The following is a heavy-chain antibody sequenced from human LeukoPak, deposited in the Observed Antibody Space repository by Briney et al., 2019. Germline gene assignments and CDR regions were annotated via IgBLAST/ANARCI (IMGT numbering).Heavy chain of an antibody. CDR3: ARLNCSSTSCYYYYYGMDV. D-gene: IGHD2-2*01. V-gene: IGHV4-59*08. Sequence: PSETLSLTCTVSGGSISSYYWSWIRQPPGKGLEWIGYIYYSGSTNYNPSLKSRVTISVDTSKNQFSLKLSSVTAADTAVYYCARLNCSSTSCYYYYYGMDVWGQGTTVTVSS. CDR1: GGSISSYY. CDR2: IYYSGST. J-gene: IGHJ6*02.